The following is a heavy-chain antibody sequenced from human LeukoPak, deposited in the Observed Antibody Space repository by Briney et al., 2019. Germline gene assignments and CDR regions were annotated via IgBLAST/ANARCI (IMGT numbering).Heavy chain of an antibody. CDR3: ARQQIVVHYGDYDY. D-gene: IGHD4-17*01. Sequence: SETLSLTCAVSGYSISSGYYWGWIRQPPGKGLEWIGSIYYSGSTYYNPSLKSRVTISVDTSKNQFSLKLSSVTAADTAVYYCARQQIVVHYGDYDYWGQGTLVTVSS. CDR1: GYSISSGYY. CDR2: IYYSGST. V-gene: IGHV4-38-2*01. J-gene: IGHJ4*02.